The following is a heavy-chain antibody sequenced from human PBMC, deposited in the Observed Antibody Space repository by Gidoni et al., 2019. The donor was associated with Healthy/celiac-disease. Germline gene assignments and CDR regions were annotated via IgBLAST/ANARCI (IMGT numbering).Heavy chain of an antibody. CDR1: GYTFTSYD. J-gene: IGHJ5*02. CDR3: AREGRDGYNLWVGRENWFDP. CDR2: MNPNSGNT. Sequence: QVQLVQSGAEVKKPGASVKVSCKASGYTFTSYDINWVRQATGQGLEWMGWMNPNSGNTGYAQKFQGRVTMTRNTSISTAYMELSSLRSEDTAVYYCAREGRDGYNLWVGRENWFDPWGQGTLVTVSS. D-gene: IGHD5-12*01. V-gene: IGHV1-8*01.